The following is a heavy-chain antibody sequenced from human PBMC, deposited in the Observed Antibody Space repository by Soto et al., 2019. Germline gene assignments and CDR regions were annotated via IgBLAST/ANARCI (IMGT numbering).Heavy chain of an antibody. CDR1: GGTFSTYG. CDR3: ARELDPYYGGNSLSLDY. CDR2: IIPKFGTT. D-gene: IGHD4-17*01. V-gene: IGHV1-69*13. J-gene: IGHJ4*02. Sequence: QVQLVQSGAEVKKPGSSVKVSCKASGGTFSTYGMNWVRLAPGQGLEWMGGIIPKFGTTNYAQKFQGRVTITADESTNTAYMELNLLRSEDTAVYFCARELDPYYGGNSLSLDYWGQGTLVTVSS.